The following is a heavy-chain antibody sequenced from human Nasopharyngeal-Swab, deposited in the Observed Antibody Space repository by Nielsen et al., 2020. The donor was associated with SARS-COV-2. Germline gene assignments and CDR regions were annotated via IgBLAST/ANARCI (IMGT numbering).Heavy chain of an antibody. CDR1: GFTFSSYA. CDR3: ARDESGSSSFDY. D-gene: IGHD1-26*01. CDR2: ISYDGSNK. V-gene: IGHV3-30-3*01. J-gene: IGHJ4*02. Sequence: GGSLRLSYAASGFTFSSYAMHWVRQAPGKGLEWVAVISYDGSNKYYADSVKGRSTISRDNSKNTLYLQMNSLRAEDTAVYYCARDESGSSSFDYWGQGTLVTVSS.